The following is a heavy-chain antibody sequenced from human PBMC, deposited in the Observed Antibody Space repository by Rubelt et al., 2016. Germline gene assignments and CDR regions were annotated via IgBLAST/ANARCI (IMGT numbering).Heavy chain of an antibody. CDR2: IYYSGST. Sequence: QVQLQQWGAGLLKPSETLSLTCAVYGGSFSGYYWGWLRQPPGTGLAWIGSIYYSGSTYYNPSLKSRVTLFVDTSKNQFSLRWSFVTAADTAVYYCARRAYGARENLYFDLWRRGTLVTVSS. CDR3: ARRAYGARENLYFDL. CDR1: GGSFSGYY. D-gene: IGHD4-17*01. J-gene: IGHJ2*01. V-gene: IGHV4-34*01.